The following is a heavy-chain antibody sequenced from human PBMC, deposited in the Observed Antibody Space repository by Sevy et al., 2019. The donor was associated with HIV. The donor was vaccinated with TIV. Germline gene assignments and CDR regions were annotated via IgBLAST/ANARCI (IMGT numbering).Heavy chain of an antibody. CDR2: TYYRSKWCN. Sequence: SQTLSLTCAISGDSVSSSSSTWTWIRQSPSRGLEWLGRTYYRSKWCNDYAVSMKGRITINPDTSKNQFSLQLNSVTPEDTAVYCCARGYAGMDVWGQGTTVTVSS. J-gene: IGHJ6*02. CDR1: GDSVSSSSST. D-gene: IGHD5-12*01. CDR3: ARGYAGMDV. V-gene: IGHV6-1*01.